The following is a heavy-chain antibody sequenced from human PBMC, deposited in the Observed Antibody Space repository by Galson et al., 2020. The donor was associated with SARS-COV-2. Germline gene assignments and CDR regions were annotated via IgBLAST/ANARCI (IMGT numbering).Heavy chain of an antibody. CDR3: VRGYYGSRSDEFIH. CDR2: IRNKANSHTT. Sequence: QLGESLKISCVVSGFSFSDHYMEWVRQAPGKGLEWIGRIRNKANSHTTEYAASVKGRCIISRDDSQNSLWLQMSSLETEDTAVYYCVRGYYGSRSDEFIHWGRGALVTVSS. V-gene: IGHV3-72*01. CDR1: GFSFSDHY. D-gene: IGHD1-26*01. J-gene: IGHJ1*01.